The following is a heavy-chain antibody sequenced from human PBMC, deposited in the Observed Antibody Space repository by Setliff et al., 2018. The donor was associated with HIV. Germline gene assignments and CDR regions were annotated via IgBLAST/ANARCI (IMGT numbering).Heavy chain of an antibody. D-gene: IGHD3-10*01. CDR3: VRTGSSTSWGIYYYYYMDI. V-gene: IGHV4-34*12. Sequence: ASETLSLTCTLYGGSLTNYYWTWIRQSPEKGLEWIGEIVDSGSTNYSQYLKSRVTISVDTPKNQFSLKLTSMTAADTAVYYCVRTGSSTSWGIYYYYYMDIWGKGSTVTVSS. CDR1: GGSLTNYY. CDR2: IVDSGST. J-gene: IGHJ6*03.